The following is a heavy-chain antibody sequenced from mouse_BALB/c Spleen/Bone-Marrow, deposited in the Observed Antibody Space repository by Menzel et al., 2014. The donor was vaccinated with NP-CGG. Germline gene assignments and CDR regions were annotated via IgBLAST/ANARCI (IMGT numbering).Heavy chain of an antibody. V-gene: IGHV1-69*01. J-gene: IGHJ4*01. D-gene: IGHD2-4*01. CDR2: IDTSDSYT. CDR1: GYALTDRW. Sequence: VQVVESGTELVMPGASVKMSCKASGYALTDRWIHWVKQRPGQGLEWIGAIDTSDSYTNYNQKFKGKATLTVDESSSTAYIHHSSLTSEDSAVYYCARGGDDFSLDYWGQRTSVTVSS. CDR3: ARGGDDFSLDY.